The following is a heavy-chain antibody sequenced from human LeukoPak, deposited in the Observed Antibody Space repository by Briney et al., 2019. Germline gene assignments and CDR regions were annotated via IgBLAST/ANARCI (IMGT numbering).Heavy chain of an antibody. V-gene: IGHV3-48*03. CDR3: ARDSVVVPAAINYYYYGMDV. Sequence: GGSLRLSCAVSGFTFSSYEMNWVRQAPGKGLEWVSYISSSGSTKYYADSVKGRFTISRDNAKNSLYLQMNSLRAEDTAVYYCARDSVVVPAAINYYYYGMDVWGQGTTVTVSS. J-gene: IGHJ6*02. CDR2: ISSSGSTK. D-gene: IGHD2-2*02. CDR1: GFTFSSYE.